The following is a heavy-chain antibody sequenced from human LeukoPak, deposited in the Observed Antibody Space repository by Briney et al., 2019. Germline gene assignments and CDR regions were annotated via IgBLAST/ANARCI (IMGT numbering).Heavy chain of an antibody. D-gene: IGHD3-10*01. Sequence: GGSLRLSCTASGFTFSSYSMNWVRQAPGKGLEWVSYISSSGSTIYYADSVKGRFTISRDNSKNTLYLQMNSLRAEDTAVYYCARDGIGPQRIRFVGYWGQGTLVTVSS. V-gene: IGHV3-48*01. CDR1: GFTFSSYS. CDR3: ARDGIGPQRIRFVGY. CDR2: ISSSGSTI. J-gene: IGHJ4*02.